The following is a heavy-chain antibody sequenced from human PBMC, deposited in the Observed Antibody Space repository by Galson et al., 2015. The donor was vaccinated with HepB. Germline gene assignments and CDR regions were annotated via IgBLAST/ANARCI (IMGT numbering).Heavy chain of an antibody. V-gene: IGHV3-30*02. J-gene: IGHJ4*02. Sequence: SLRLSCAASGFTFSSYGMHWVRQAPGKGLEWVAFIRYDGSNKYYADSVKGRFTISRDNSKNTLYLQMSSLRAEDTAVYYCAKDSGDGYNFEGLDYWGQGTLVTVSS. D-gene: IGHD5-24*01. CDR3: AKDSGDGYNFEGLDY. CDR1: GFTFSSYG. CDR2: IRYDGSNK.